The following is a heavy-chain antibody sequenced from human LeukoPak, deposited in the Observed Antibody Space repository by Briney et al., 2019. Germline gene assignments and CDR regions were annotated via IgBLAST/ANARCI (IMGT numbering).Heavy chain of an antibody. D-gene: IGHD4-17*01. CDR2: INHSGST. V-gene: IGHV4-34*01. CDR1: GGSFSGYY. J-gene: IGHJ4*02. Sequence: SETLSLTCAVYGGSFSGYYWSWIRQPPGKGLEWIGEINHSGSTNYNPSLKSRVTISVDTSKNQFSLKLSSVTAADTAVYYCARDPKDRYGDYVGSFDYWGQGTLVTVSS. CDR3: ARDPKDRYGDYVGSFDY.